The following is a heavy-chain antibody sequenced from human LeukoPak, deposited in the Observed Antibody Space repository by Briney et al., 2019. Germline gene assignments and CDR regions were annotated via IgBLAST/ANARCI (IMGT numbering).Heavy chain of an antibody. CDR3: TRDRYSSGWYAFDI. V-gene: IGHV3-23*01. Sequence: GGSLRLSCAASGVTFSSYGMSWVRQAPGKGLEWVSAISGSGGSTYYADSVKGRFTISRDNAKNSLYLQMNSLRAEDTALYYCTRDRYSSGWYAFDIWGQGTMVTVSS. J-gene: IGHJ3*02. CDR2: ISGSGGST. D-gene: IGHD6-19*01. CDR1: GVTFSSYG.